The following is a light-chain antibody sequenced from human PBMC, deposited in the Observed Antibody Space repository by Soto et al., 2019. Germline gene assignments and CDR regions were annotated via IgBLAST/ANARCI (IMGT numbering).Light chain of an antibody. V-gene: IGLV8-61*01. CDR2: STN. J-gene: IGLJ3*02. CDR3: VLYMGRGISM. Sequence: QAVVTQEPSLSVSPAGTVTLTCGLNSGSVSTDNYPSWYQQTPGQAPRTLIYSTNTRSSGVPDRFSGSILGSKAALTIAGAQADDESDYYCVLYMGRGISMFGGGTKLTV. CDR1: SGSVSTDNY.